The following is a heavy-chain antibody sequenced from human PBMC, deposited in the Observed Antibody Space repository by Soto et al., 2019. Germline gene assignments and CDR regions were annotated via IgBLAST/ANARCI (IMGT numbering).Heavy chain of an antibody. Sequence: QVLLVQSGAEVTRPGASVKVSCKASGYTFTSYYMHWVRQAPGQGLEWMAMINPSGGRTKYAQIFQGRVTLTRDTSTGTVDMELSSLTSEDTATYYCARGPSCGGDCYLFDYWGQGTQVTVSS. J-gene: IGHJ4*02. V-gene: IGHV1-46*01. CDR3: ARGPSCGGDCYLFDY. D-gene: IGHD2-21*02. CDR1: GYTFTSYY. CDR2: INPSGGRT.